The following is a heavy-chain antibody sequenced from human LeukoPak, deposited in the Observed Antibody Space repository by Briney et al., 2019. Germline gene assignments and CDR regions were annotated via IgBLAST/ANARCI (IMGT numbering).Heavy chain of an antibody. J-gene: IGHJ6*03. CDR3: AKDKTRSTMIVRGYYMDV. CDR1: GFTFDDYA. V-gene: IGHV3-9*01. Sequence: GGSLRLSCAASGFTFDDYAMHWVRQAPGKGLEWVSGISWNSGSIGYADSVKGRFTISRDNAKNSLYLQMNSLRAEETALYYCAKDKTRSTMIVRGYYMDVWGKGTTVTVSS. CDR2: ISWNSGSI. D-gene: IGHD3-22*01.